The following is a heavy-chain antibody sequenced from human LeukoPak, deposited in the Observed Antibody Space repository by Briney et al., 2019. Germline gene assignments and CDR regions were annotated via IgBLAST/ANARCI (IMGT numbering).Heavy chain of an antibody. D-gene: IGHD1-26*01. CDR2: IKSKTDGGTT. J-gene: IGHJ4*02. CDR3: TTAYAYSSFDY. CDR1: GFTFSSYA. V-gene: IGHV3-15*01. Sequence: GGSLRLSCAASGFTFSSYAMYWVRQAPGKGLEWVGRIKSKTDGGTTDYAAPVKGRFTISRDDSKNTLYLQMNSLKTEDTAVYYCTTAYAYSSFDYWGQGTLVTVSS.